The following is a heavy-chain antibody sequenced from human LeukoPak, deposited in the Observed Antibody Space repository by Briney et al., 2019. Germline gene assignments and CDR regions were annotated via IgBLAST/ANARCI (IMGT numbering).Heavy chain of an antibody. V-gene: IGHV4-34*01. Sequence: PSETLSLTFAVYGGSFSGYYWSWIRQPPGKGLEWIGEINHSGNTNYNPSLKSRVTISIDTVKNQFSLKLSSVTAADTAVYYCASAPHSYSPYYYYYMDVWGKGTTVTVSS. D-gene: IGHD4-11*01. CDR3: ASAPHSYSPYYYYYMDV. J-gene: IGHJ6*03. CDR1: GGSFSGYY. CDR2: INHSGNT.